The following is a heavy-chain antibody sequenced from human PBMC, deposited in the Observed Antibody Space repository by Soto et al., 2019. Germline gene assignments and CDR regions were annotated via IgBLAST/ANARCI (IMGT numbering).Heavy chain of an antibody. CDR1: GFTFSSYG. D-gene: IGHD6-13*01. CDR3: AKSSSPYYNYYGMDV. V-gene: IGHV3-30*18. CDR2: ISYDGSNK. J-gene: IGHJ6*02. Sequence: QVQLVESGGGVVQPGRSLRLSCAASGFTFSSYGMHWVRQAPGKGLEWVAVISYDGSNKYYADSVKGRFTISRDNSKNTLYLQMNSLRAEDTAVYYCAKSSSPYYNYYGMDVWGQGTTVTVSS.